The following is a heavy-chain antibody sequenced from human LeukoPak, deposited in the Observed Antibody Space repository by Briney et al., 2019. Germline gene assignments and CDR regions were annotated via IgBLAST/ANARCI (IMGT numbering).Heavy chain of an antibody. Sequence: YPGGSLRLSCTASGFSFTTYAMNWVRQAPGKGLEYVSTISANGGSTYYANSMKGRFTISRDNSKNTLYLQMGSLRAEDMAVYYCARDGGYDSSSHDAFDIWGQGTMVTVSS. J-gene: IGHJ3*02. D-gene: IGHD3-22*01. V-gene: IGHV3-64*01. CDR2: ISANGGST. CDR3: ARDGGYDSSSHDAFDI. CDR1: GFSFTTYA.